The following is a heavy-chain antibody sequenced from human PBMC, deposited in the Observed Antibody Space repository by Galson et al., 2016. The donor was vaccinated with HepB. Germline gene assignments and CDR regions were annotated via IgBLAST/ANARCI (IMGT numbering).Heavy chain of an antibody. Sequence: SLRLSCAASGFTFGAYAMGWVRQAPGKGLEWVSVTSGSGDSPYYADSVKGRFTISRDNSKNTPYLQMNSLRAEDTAVYYCAKVPRPIFALYYFDSWGQGTLVTVSS. J-gene: IGHJ4*02. CDR1: GFTFGAYA. CDR2: TSGSGDSP. V-gene: IGHV3-23*01. D-gene: IGHD3-3*01. CDR3: AKVPRPIFALYYFDS.